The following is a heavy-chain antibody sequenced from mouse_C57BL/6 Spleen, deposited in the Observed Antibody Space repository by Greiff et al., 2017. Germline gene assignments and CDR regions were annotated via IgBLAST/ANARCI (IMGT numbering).Heavy chain of an antibody. CDR3: ARSGGHFDY. Sequence: VKLVESGAELMKPGASVKLSCKATGYTFTGYWIEWVKQRPGHGLEWIGKILAGSGSTNYNGKFKCKATFTAATSPNTAYMQLSSLTTEDSAIYYSARSGGHFDYWGQGTTLTVSS. J-gene: IGHJ2*01. CDR2: ILAGSGST. V-gene: IGHV1-9*01. CDR1: GYTFTGYW.